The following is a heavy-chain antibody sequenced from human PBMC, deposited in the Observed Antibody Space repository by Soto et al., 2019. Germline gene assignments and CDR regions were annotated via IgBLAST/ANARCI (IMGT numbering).Heavy chain of an antibody. CDR3: AKSLSAIPGDS. CDR1: GFTFSSYW. CDR2: IKQDGSEK. Sequence: EVQLVESGGGLVQSGGSLRLSCAASGFTFSSYWMSWVRQGPGKGPEWVANIKQDGSEKYYVDSVKGRFTISRDNAKNSLYLQMTSLRAEDTAVYHCAKSLSAIPGDSWGQGTLVIVSS. J-gene: IGHJ4*02. V-gene: IGHV3-7*05. D-gene: IGHD2-2*01.